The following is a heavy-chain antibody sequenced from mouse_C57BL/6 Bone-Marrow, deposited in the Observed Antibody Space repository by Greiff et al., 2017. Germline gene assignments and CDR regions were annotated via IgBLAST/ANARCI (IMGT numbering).Heavy chain of an antibody. D-gene: IGHD2-4*01. CDR3: TTRLPFDY. J-gene: IGHJ2*01. V-gene: IGHV14-4*01. CDR1: GFNIKDDY. Sequence: EVKLQESGAELVRPGASVKLSCTASGFNIKDDYMHWVKQRPEQGLEWIGRIDPENGDTEYASKFQGKATITADTSSNTAYLQLSSLTSEDTAVYYCTTRLPFDYWGQGTTLTVSS. CDR2: IDPENGDT.